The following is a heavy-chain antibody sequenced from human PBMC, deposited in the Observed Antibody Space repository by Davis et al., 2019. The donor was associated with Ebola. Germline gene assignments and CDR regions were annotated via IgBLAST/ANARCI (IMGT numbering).Heavy chain of an antibody. V-gene: IGHV3-7*01. CDR2: VKHDGTEQ. J-gene: IGHJ6*02. Sequence: GESLKISCDASGFTFNTYWMTWVRQAPGKGPEWVASVKHDGTEQFYSASAEGRFIISRDNDKNSVDLQMTSLRAEDTAVYHCARHRVTKIIVPKTHGMDVWGQGTTVTVSS. D-gene: IGHD2-21*01. CDR1: GFTFNTYW. CDR3: ARHRVTKIIVPKTHGMDV.